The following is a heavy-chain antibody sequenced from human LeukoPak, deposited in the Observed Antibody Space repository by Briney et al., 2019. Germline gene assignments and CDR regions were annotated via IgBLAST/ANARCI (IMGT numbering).Heavy chain of an antibody. CDR2: IYSGGST. CDR3: AREVMAGQQLVNYFDY. V-gene: IGHV3-66*01. Sequence: GGSLSLSCAASGFPLSSNYMSWVRQAPGPGLEWVSVIYSGGSTYYADSVKGRFTISRDNSKNTLYLQMNSLRAEDTAVYYCAREVMAGQQLVNYFDYWGQGTLVTVSS. CDR1: GFPLSSNY. D-gene: IGHD6-13*01. J-gene: IGHJ4*02.